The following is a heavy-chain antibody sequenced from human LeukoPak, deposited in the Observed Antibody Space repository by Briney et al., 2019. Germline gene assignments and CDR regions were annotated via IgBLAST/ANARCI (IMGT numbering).Heavy chain of an antibody. D-gene: IGHD3-22*01. V-gene: IGHV1-2*02. CDR1: GYTFTGYY. J-gene: IGHJ3*02. Sequence: ASVKVSCKASGYTFTGYYMHWVRQAPGQGLEWMGWINPNSGGTNYAQKFQGRVTMTRDTSISTAYMELSRLRSDDTAVYYCAREYYYDSSGSGVAFDIWGQGTVVTVSS. CDR2: INPNSGGT. CDR3: AREYYYDSSGSGVAFDI.